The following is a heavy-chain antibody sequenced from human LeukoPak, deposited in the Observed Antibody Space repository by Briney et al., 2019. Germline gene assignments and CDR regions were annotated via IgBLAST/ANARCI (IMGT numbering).Heavy chain of an antibody. CDR1: GFTFSSYW. D-gene: IGHD6-19*01. J-gene: IGHJ2*01. Sequence: GGSLRLSCAASGFTFSSYWMHWVRQGPGKGLVWVSRMNSDGSTTTYADFVKGRFTISRDNAKNTLYLQMNSLRAEDTAVYYCAREDIAVGNWYFDLWGRGTLVTVSS. CDR3: AREDIAVGNWYFDL. V-gene: IGHV3-74*01. CDR2: MNSDGSTT.